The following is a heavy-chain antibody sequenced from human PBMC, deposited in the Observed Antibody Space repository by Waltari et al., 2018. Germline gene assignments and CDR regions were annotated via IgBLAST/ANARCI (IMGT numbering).Heavy chain of an antibody. CDR3: ARLPGDYVGY. Sequence: EVQLVESGGGLVQPGGSLGLSCAASGFIFSGYAMSWVRPAPGKGREVVLASSGPGESTYSEESVKGRFTITRDNAKNTVYLQVISLRAEDTAVYYCARLPGDYVGYWGQGTLVTVSS. CDR1: GFIFSGYA. J-gene: IGHJ4*02. D-gene: IGHD4-17*01. CDR2: SSGPGEST. V-gene: IGHV3-23*04.